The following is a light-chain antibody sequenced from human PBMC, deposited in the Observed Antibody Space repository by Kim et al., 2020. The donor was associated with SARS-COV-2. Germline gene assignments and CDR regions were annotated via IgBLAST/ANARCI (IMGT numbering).Light chain of an antibody. CDR2: AAS. CDR1: QDISKW. CDR3: QQAASFPLI. J-gene: IGKJ4*01. V-gene: IGKV1-12*01. Sequence: QMTQSPSAVYASVGDTVTINCRASQDISKWVAWYQQKPGKAPKFLIYAASTLRSGVPSRFSGSGSGTDFTLTINSLQTDDFATYYCQQAASFPLIFGGGTKVDIK.